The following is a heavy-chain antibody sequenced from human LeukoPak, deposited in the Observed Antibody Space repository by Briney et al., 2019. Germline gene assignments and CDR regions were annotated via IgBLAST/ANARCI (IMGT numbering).Heavy chain of an antibody. D-gene: IGHD3-22*01. CDR1: GGSISSSSYY. Sequence: SETLSLTCTVSGGSISSSSYYWGWIRQPPGKGLEWIGSIYYSGSTYYNPSLKSRVTISVDTSKNQFSLKLSSVTAADTAVYYCARSTDYYDSSGSAFDIWGQGTMVTVSS. J-gene: IGHJ3*02. CDR3: ARSTDYYDSSGSAFDI. CDR2: IYYSGST. V-gene: IGHV4-39*01.